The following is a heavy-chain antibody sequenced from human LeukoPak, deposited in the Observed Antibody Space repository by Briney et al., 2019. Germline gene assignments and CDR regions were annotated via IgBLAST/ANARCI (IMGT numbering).Heavy chain of an antibody. V-gene: IGHV4-34*01. D-gene: IGHD4-17*01. CDR2: INHSGST. J-gene: IGHJ3*02. Sequence: SETLSLTCAVYGGSFSGYYWSWIRQPPGKGLEWIGEINHSGSTNYNPSLKSRVTISVDTSKNQFSLKLSSVTAADTAVYYCARELTTWDAFDIWGQGTMVTVSS. CDR1: GGSFSGYY. CDR3: ARELTTWDAFDI.